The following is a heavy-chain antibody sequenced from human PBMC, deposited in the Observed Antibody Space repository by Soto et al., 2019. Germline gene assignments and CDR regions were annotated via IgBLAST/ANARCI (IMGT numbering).Heavy chain of an antibody. D-gene: IGHD4-17*01. Sequence: QVQMVESGGGVVQPGGSLRLSCAASGFTFGRHGMHWVRQATGEGLEWVAVIGSDGRRASYADSVKGRFTISRDNGQNTLYLQMNSLRAEETAVYYCARDDDYGDNGLDYWGHGTLVTVSS. CDR3: ARDDDYGDNGLDY. CDR1: GFTFGRHG. CDR2: IGSDGRRA. J-gene: IGHJ4*01. V-gene: IGHV3-33*01.